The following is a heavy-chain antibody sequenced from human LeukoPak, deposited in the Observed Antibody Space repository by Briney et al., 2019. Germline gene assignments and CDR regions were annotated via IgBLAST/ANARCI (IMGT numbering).Heavy chain of an antibody. CDR1: GGSISSSSYY. CDR3: ARQGQQLVHFDY. V-gene: IGHV4-39*01. CDR2: IYYSGSI. Sequence: SETLSLTCTVSGGSISSSSYYWGWIRQPPGKGLEWIGSIYYSGSIYYNPSLKSRVTISVDTSKNQFSLKLSSVTAADTAVYYCARQGQQLVHFDYWGQGTLVTVSS. J-gene: IGHJ4*02. D-gene: IGHD6-13*01.